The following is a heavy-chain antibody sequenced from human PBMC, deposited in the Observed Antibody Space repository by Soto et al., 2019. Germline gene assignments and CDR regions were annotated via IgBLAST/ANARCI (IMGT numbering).Heavy chain of an antibody. J-gene: IGHJ4*01. V-gene: IGHV4-30-4*01. D-gene: IGHD2-15*01. Sequence: SETLSLTCTVSGGSISSGDYYWSWIRQPPGKGLEWIGSIYSSGTTYYNASLKSRLIISMDTPKSHFSLRLSSVTAADTAVFYCARIKVGGSHLDSFDSWGLGPLVTLS. CDR2: IYSSGTT. CDR3: ARIKVGGSHLDSFDS. CDR1: GGSISSGDYY.